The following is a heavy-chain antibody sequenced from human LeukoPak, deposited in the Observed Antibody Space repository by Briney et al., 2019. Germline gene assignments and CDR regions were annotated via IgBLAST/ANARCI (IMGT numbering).Heavy chain of an antibody. V-gene: IGHV4-59*01. CDR1: GVSISIYY. D-gene: IGHD1-7*01. Sequence: SETLSLTCTVSGVSISIYYWSWIRQPPGKGLEWIGYIYNSGSTSYNPSLKSRAAISADTSKNQFSLKLSSVTAADTAVYYCVRDRELNYWGQGTLVTVSS. CDR2: IYNSGST. CDR3: VRDRELNY. J-gene: IGHJ4*02.